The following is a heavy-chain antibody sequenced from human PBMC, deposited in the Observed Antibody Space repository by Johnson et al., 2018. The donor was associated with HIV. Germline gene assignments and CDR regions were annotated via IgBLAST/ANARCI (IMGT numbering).Heavy chain of an antibody. V-gene: IGHV3-20*04. J-gene: IGHJ3*02. CDR1: GFTFDDHG. CDR3: AKIRRAYYEDAFDM. Sequence: VQLVESGGGVVRPGGSLRLSCAASGFTFDDHGMSWVRQGSGKGLEWVSGINWNGGRTGYADSVKGRFTISRDNSKNTLYLQMNSLRAEDTAIYYCAKIRRAYYEDAFDMWGQGTMVTVSS. D-gene: IGHD3-22*01. CDR2: INWNGGRT.